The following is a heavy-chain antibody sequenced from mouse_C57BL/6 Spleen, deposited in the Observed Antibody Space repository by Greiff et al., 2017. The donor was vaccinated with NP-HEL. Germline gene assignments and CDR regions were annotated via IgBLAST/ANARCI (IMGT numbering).Heavy chain of an antibody. J-gene: IGHJ3*01. V-gene: IGHV1-69*01. D-gene: IGHD3-2*02. CDR3: ARYAAQAMAY. Sequence: VQLQQPGAELVMPGASVKLSCKASGYTFTSYWMHWVKQRPGQGLEWIGEIDPSDSSTNYNQKFKGKSTLTVDKSSSTAYMQLSSLTSEDSAVYYCARYAAQAMAYWGQGTLVTVSA. CDR1: GYTFTSYW. CDR2: IDPSDSST.